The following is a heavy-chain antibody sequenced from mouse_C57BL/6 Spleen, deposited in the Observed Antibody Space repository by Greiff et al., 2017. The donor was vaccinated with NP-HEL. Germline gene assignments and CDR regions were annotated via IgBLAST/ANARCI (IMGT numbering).Heavy chain of an antibody. V-gene: IGHV5-17*01. CDR2: ISSGSSTI. CDR3: ATVLYGNYFDY. Sequence: EVMLVESGGGLVKPGGSLKLSCAASGFTFSDYGMHWVRQAPEMGLEWVAYISSGSSTIYYADTVKGRFTISRDNAKNTLFLQMTSLRSEDTAMYYCATVLYGNYFDYWGQGTTLTVSS. D-gene: IGHD1-1*01. CDR1: GFTFSDYG. J-gene: IGHJ2*01.